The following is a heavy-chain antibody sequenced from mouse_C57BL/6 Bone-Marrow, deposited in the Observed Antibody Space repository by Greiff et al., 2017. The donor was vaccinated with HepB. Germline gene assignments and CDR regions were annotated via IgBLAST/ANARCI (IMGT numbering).Heavy chain of an antibody. J-gene: IGHJ2*01. D-gene: IGHD1-1*01. CDR2: ISDGGSYT. CDR1: GFTFSSYA. CDR3: AREEYYGSSHYVDY. Sequence: EVQLVESGGGLVKPGGSLKLSCAASGFTFSSYAMSWVRQTPEKRLEWVATISDGGSYTYYPDNVKGRFTISRDNAKNNLYLQMSHLKSEDTAMYYCAREEYYGSSHYVDYWGQGTTLTVSS. V-gene: IGHV5-4*01.